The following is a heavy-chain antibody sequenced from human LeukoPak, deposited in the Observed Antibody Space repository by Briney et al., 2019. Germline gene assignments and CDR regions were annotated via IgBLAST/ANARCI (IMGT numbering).Heavy chain of an antibody. CDR1: GFNFANHA. CDR2: ISGGGDIT. Sequence: GGSLRLSCAASGFNFANHAMSWVRQTAGKGLEWVSAISGGGDITYYADSVKGRFTISRDNSKDTLYLQMNSLGAEDTAMYYCASNVHGYSYAFFDYWGQGTLVTVST. D-gene: IGHD5-18*01. V-gene: IGHV3-23*01. J-gene: IGHJ4*02. CDR3: ASNVHGYSYAFFDY.